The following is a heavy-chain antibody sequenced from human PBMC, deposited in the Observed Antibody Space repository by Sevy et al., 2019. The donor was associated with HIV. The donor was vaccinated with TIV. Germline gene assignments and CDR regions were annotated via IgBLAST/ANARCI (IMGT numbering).Heavy chain of an antibody. CDR2: VYYTGNT. Sequence: SESLSLTCTVSGGSITSSDYYWGWVRQPPGRGLEWLGIVYYTGNTYNNPSLKSRITISVDTSKNQFSLKLSSVTAADTAVFYCARAVAVSGIPDYWGEGTLVTVSS. CDR3: ARAVAVSGIPDY. V-gene: IGHV4-39*01. D-gene: IGHD6-19*01. CDR1: GGSITSSDYY. J-gene: IGHJ4*02.